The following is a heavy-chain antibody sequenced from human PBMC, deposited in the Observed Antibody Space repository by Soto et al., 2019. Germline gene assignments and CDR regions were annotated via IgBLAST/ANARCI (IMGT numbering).Heavy chain of an antibody. J-gene: IGHJ5*02. CDR3: ARDDYVLRFDP. CDR2: ISSSGSTI. CDR1: GFTFSDYY. V-gene: IGHV3-11*04. D-gene: IGHD3-10*02. Sequence: PGGSLRLSCAASGFTFSDYYMSWIRQAPGKGLEWVSYISSSGSTIYADSVKGRFTISRDNAKNTLYLQMNSLRAEDTAVYYCARDDYVLRFDPWGQGTLVTVSS.